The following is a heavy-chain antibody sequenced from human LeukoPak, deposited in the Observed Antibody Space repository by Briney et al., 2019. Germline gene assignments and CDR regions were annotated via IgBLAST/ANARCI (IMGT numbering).Heavy chain of an antibody. CDR1: GGSISSYY. Sequence: SETLSLTCTVSGGSISSYYWSWIRQPPGKGLEWIGYIYYSGSTNYNPSLKSRVTISVDTSKNQFSLKLSSVTAADTAVYYCARHFESSAWFDPWGQGTLVTVSS. CDR2: IYYSGST. J-gene: IGHJ5*02. V-gene: IGHV4-59*08. CDR3: ARHFESSAWFDP. D-gene: IGHD6-6*01.